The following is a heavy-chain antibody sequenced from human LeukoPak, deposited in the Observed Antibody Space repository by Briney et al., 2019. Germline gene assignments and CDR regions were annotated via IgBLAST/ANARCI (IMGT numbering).Heavy chain of an antibody. CDR3: STEPRSLLY. Sequence: GGSLRLSCAASGFTFTSYEMNWVRQAPGKGLEWVSYISSSGSTTYYADSMKGRFTISRDNAKNSLYLQLNSLRPEDTALYYCSTEPRSLLYWGHGTLVTVSS. CDR2: ISSSGSTT. CDR1: GFTFTSYE. J-gene: IGHJ4*01. D-gene: IGHD4-17*01. V-gene: IGHV3-48*03.